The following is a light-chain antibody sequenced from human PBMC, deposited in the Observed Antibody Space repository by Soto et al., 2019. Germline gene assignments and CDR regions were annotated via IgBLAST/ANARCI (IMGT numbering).Light chain of an antibody. CDR2: EVS. Sequence: QSVRTQPPSASGSPGQSVTIPCTGTSSDVGGYNYVSWYQQHPGKAPKLMIYEVSKRPSGVSDRFSGSKSGNTASLTVSGLQAEDESDYYCPSYAGSNIYVFGTGTKVTVL. CDR1: SSDVGGYNY. V-gene: IGLV2-8*01. J-gene: IGLJ1*01. CDR3: PSYAGSNIYV.